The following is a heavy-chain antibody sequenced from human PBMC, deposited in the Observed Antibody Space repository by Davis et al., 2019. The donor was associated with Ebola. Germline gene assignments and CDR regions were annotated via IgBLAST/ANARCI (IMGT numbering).Heavy chain of an antibody. CDR2: IYSGGST. Sequence: PGGSLRLSCAASGFTVSSNYMSWVRQAPGKGLEWVSVIYSGGSTYYADSVKGRFTISRDNSKNTLYLQMNSLRAEDTAVYYCASGVAVVPAPNYYYYYMDVWGKGTTVTVSS. J-gene: IGHJ6*03. V-gene: IGHV3-53*01. CDR3: ASGVAVVPAPNYYYYYMDV. D-gene: IGHD2-2*01. CDR1: GFTVSSNY.